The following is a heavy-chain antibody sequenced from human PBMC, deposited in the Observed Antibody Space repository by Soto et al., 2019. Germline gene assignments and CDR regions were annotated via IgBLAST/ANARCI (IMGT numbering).Heavy chain of an antibody. J-gene: IGHJ4*02. D-gene: IGHD5-12*01. CDR2: IIPIFGTA. V-gene: IGHV1-69*12. CDR1: GGTFSSYA. Sequence: QVQLVQSGAEVKKPGSSVKVSCKASGGTFSSYAISWVRQAPGQGLEWMGGIIPIFGTANSAQKFQGRVPITAAESTSTAYIELSSLRAEDTAVYYCASLRDGYNWVPFDYWGQGTLVTVSS. CDR3: ASLRDGYNWVPFDY.